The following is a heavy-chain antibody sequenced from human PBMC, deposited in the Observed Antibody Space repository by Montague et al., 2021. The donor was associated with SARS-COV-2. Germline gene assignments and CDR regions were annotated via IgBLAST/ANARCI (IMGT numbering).Heavy chain of an antibody. J-gene: IGHJ4*02. D-gene: IGHD1-7*01. CDR1: GGSISGSNYY. CDR3: ARLLLELPGDY. V-gene: IGHV4-39*01. Sequence: SETLSLTCTVSGGSISGSNYYWAWIRQPPGKGLEWIGSIYYSGSTYDNPSLKSRVSISVDTSKNQSSLKPNSVTAADTAVYYCARLLLELPGDYWGQGTLVTVSS. CDR2: IYYSGST.